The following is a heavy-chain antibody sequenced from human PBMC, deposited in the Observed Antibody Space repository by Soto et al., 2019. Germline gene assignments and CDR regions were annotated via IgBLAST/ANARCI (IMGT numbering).Heavy chain of an antibody. D-gene: IGHD3-16*01. V-gene: IGHV1-69*12. CDR2: IIPIYGTA. CDR3: ARRGGRGDYCYGMEV. CDR1: GGTFSSYA. J-gene: IGHJ6*02. Sequence: QVQLVQSGAEVKKPGSSVKVSCKASGGTFSSYAISWVRQAPGQGLEWMGVIIPIYGTANYAQKFQGRVTIIEDESTSKAYMELRSLRSEDTDVYYGARRGGRGDYCYGMEVWGQGTTVTVSS.